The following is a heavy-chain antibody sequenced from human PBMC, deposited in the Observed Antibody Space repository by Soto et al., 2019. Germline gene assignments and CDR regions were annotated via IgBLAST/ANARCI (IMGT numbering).Heavy chain of an antibody. V-gene: IGHV3-23*01. J-gene: IGHJ4*02. D-gene: IGHD6-13*01. CDR2: ISAGGNLI. Sequence: EVKLLESGGGLVQPGGSMRLSCEASGFIFSNHAMSWVRQVPGKGLEWVSGISAGGNLIYYADSVRGRFTMSRDNSKNMLYLQMNSLRAEDTAVYFCAKRQGIGAAAKNFDFWGQGARVTVSS. CDR1: GFIFSNHA. CDR3: AKRQGIGAAAKNFDF.